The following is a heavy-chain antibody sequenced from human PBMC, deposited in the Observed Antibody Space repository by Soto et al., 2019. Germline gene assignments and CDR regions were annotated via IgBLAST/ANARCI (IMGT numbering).Heavy chain of an antibody. Sequence: SVKVSCKASGGTFSSYAISWVRQAPGQGLEWMGGIIPIFGTANYAQKFQGRVTITADESTSTAYMELCSLRSEDTAVYFCARDRRGTLDYYDSSGYYYFGLDYWGQGTLVTVSS. CDR1: GGTFSSYA. CDR3: ARDRRGTLDYYDSSGYYYFGLDY. CDR2: IIPIFGTA. D-gene: IGHD3-22*01. J-gene: IGHJ4*02. V-gene: IGHV1-69*13.